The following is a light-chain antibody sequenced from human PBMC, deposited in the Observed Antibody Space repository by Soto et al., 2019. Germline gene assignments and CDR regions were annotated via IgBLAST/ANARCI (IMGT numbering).Light chain of an antibody. CDR3: HQRSTWPFT. CDR1: QSISSY. J-gene: IGKJ3*01. V-gene: IGKV3-11*01. CDR2: DAS. Sequence: EIVLTQSPATLSLSPGERATLSCRASQSISSYLAWYQQKPDQAPRLLIYDASNRATGTPARFSGSGSGTDFTLTISSLEPEVFADYSYHQRSTWPFTFGPGTNVDIK.